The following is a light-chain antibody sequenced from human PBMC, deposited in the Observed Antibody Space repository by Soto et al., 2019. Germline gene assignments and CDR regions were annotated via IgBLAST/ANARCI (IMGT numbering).Light chain of an antibody. Sequence: EIVLTQSPATLSVSPGERATLSCRASQGVNIDLVWYQQKPGQAPRLLMFTASARATGIPARFTGGGSETDFTPTISSPQPEDSAVYYCQQFNTWPFTFGPGTKVEIK. V-gene: IGKV3D-15*01. CDR3: QQFNTWPFT. J-gene: IGKJ3*01. CDR1: QGVNID. CDR2: TAS.